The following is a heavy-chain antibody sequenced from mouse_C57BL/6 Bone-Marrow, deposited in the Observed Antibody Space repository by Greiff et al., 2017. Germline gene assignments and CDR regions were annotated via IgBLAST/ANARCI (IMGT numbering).Heavy chain of an antibody. CDR2: ISSGGSYS. CDR1: GFTFSSYG. D-gene: IGHD3-1*01. CDR3: ARHRIQLVLRISWYFDV. Sequence: EVKLVESGGELVKPGGSLRLSCAASGFTFSSYGMSWVRQTPDKRLEWVATISSGGSYSYCPDSVKGRFTISRDNAKNTLYLQMSSLKSEDIAMYYCARHRIQLVLRISWYFDVLGIVTTHTVTS. J-gene: IGHJ1*03. V-gene: IGHV5-6*02.